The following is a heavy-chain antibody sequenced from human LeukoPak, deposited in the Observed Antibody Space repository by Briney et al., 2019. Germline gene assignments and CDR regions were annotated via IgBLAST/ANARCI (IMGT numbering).Heavy chain of an antibody. CDR2: INPSDGST. D-gene: IGHD6-6*01. CDR3: ARGYSSSYFDF. CDR1: GYTFTSYY. Sequence: ASVKLSCKASGYTFTSYYMHLVRQAPGQGLEWMGIINPSDGSTTYAQKFQGRVTMTRDMFTSTVYMELSSLRSEDTAVYYCARGYSSSYFDFWGQGTLVTVSS. J-gene: IGHJ4*02. V-gene: IGHV1-46*01.